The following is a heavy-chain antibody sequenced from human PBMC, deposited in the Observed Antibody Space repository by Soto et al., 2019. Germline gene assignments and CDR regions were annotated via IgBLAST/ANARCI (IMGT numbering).Heavy chain of an antibody. Sequence: ASVKVSFKASGGTFSSYAISWVRQAPGQGLEWMGWISANNGNTNYAQKLQGRVTMTTDTSTSTAYMELRSLRSDDTAVYYCAREPNYFDYWGQGTLVTVSS. CDR3: AREPNYFDY. CDR2: ISANNGNT. CDR1: GGTFSSYA. V-gene: IGHV1-18*01. J-gene: IGHJ4*01.